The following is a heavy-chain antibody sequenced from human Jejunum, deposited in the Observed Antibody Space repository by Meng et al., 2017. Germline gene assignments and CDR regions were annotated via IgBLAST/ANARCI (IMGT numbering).Heavy chain of an antibody. J-gene: IGHJ6*02. CDR2: IHYAVTA. CDR3: ARDWVPYGTSHYYYFGMDI. V-gene: IGHV4-39*07. Sequence: SETLSLTCTVSGGSIILSDYYWAWILQPPGKGLEWIGSIHYAVTAYYNPSLQSRVTLSVDTSKDEFSLKLSSVTAADTAVYYCARDWVPYGTSHYYYFGMDIWGQGTTVTVSS. CDR1: GGSIILSDYY. D-gene: IGHD3-10*01.